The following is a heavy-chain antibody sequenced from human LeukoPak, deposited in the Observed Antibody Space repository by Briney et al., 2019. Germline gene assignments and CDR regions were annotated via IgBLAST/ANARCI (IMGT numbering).Heavy chain of an antibody. CDR2: ISAYNGNT. Sequence: ASVKVSCKASGYTFTSYGISWVRQTPGQGLEWMGWISAYNGNTNYAQKLQGRVTMTTDTSTSTAYMELRSLRSDDTAVYYCARGPSDPAAGYFDYWGQGTLVTVSS. V-gene: IGHV1-18*01. D-gene: IGHD6-13*01. CDR1: GYTFTSYG. CDR3: ARGPSDPAAGYFDY. J-gene: IGHJ4*02.